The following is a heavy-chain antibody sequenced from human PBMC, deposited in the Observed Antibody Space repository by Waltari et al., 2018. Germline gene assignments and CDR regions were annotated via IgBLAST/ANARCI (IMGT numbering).Heavy chain of an antibody. CDR1: GGSISSSSYY. V-gene: IGHV4-39*01. J-gene: IGHJ4*02. Sequence: QLQLQESGPGLVKPSETLSLTCTVSGGSISSSSYYWGWIRQPPGKGLEWVGSIDYSGRTYYNPPLKSRVTISVDTPKNQFSLKLSSVTAADTAVYYCARQGYGGSGYYYDFSHWGQGTLVTVSS. CDR2: IDYSGRT. D-gene: IGHD3-22*01. CDR3: ARQGYGGSGYYYDFSH.